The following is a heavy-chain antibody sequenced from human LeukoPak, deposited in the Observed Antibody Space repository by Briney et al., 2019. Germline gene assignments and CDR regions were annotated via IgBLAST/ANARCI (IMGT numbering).Heavy chain of an antibody. Sequence: ASVKVSCKASGYTFTSYYMHWVRQAPGQGLEWMGWINPNSGGTNYAQKFQGWVTMTRDTSISTAYMELSRLRSDDTAVYYCARGIGSSHYYYYGMDVWGQGTTVTVSS. CDR2: INPNSGGT. J-gene: IGHJ6*02. D-gene: IGHD6-6*01. CDR1: GYTFTSYY. CDR3: ARGIGSSHYYYYGMDV. V-gene: IGHV1-2*04.